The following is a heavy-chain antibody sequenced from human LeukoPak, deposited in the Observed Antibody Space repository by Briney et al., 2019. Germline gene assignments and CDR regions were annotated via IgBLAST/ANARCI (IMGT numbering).Heavy chain of an antibody. CDR2: IYHSGST. D-gene: IGHD2-2*01. CDR3: AGGDCSSTSCFGY. V-gene: IGHV4-30-2*01. Sequence: SQTLSLTCAVSGGSISSGGYSWSWIRQPPGKGLEWIGYIYHSGSTYYNPSLKSRVTISVDRSKNQFSLKLSSVTAADTAVYHCAGGDCSSTSCFGYWGQGTLVTVSS. CDR1: GGSISSGGYS. J-gene: IGHJ4*02.